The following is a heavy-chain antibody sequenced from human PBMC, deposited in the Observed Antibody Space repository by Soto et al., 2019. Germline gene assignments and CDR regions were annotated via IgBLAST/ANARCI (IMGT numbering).Heavy chain of an antibody. J-gene: IGHJ3*01. CDR3: AKGPLVLVVAAPVDV. CDR2: LSGSGGSP. V-gene: IGHV3-23*01. D-gene: IGHD2-15*01. CDR1: GFTFSSYA. Sequence: EVQLLESGGGLVQPGGSLRLSCAASGFTFSSYAMSWVRQAPGKGLEWVSALSGSGGSPEYADSVKGRFTISRDNSNNMLDLEMNSLIAEDTAVYYCAKGPLVLVVAAPVDVCGQGTMVTVSS.